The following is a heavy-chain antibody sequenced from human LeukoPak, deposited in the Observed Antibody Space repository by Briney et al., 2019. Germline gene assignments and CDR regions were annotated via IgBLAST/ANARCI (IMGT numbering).Heavy chain of an antibody. CDR2: INPKSGGR. Sequence: ASVKVSCKASGYTFTDYYMHWVPQAPGQGLEWMGWINPKSGGRSYAQRFQGRVTMTRDTSISTAYMELSRLRSDDTAVYYCATGERLVPAAMWFDYWGQGTLVTVSS. V-gene: IGHV1-2*02. CDR3: ATGERLVPAAMWFDY. D-gene: IGHD2-2*01. J-gene: IGHJ4*02. CDR1: GYTFTDYY.